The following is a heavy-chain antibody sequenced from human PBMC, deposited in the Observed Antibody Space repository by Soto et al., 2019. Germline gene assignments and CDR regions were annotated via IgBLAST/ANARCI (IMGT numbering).Heavy chain of an antibody. CDR3: AKGALPELIRTPVHY. V-gene: IGHV3-30*18. D-gene: IGHD3-10*01. Sequence: QVQLVESGGGVVQPGRSLRLSCAASGFTFSSYGRHWVRQAPGKGLEWVAVISYDENKKYYADSVKGRFTIYRDNSKNTLYLQMNSLRGEDTAVYYCAKGALPELIRTPVHYWGQGTLVIVSS. CDR1: GFTFSSYG. CDR2: ISYDENKK. J-gene: IGHJ4*02.